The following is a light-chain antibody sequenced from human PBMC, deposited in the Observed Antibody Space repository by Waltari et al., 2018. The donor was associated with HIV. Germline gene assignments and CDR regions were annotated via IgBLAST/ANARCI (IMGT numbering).Light chain of an antibody. J-gene: IGKJ4*01. V-gene: IGKV3-11*01. CDR1: QSVRSY. CDR2: DAS. Sequence: EIVLTQSPGTLSLSPGEGATLSCRASQSVRSYVAWYQHKPGQAPRLLIYDASKRATGIPARFSGSGSGTYFTLTISSLGPEDFAGYYCQQRNNWPPSVTFGGGTRVEI. CDR3: QQRNNWPPSVT.